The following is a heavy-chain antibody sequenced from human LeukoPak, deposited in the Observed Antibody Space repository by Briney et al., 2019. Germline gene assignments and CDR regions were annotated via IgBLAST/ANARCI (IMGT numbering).Heavy chain of an antibody. J-gene: IGHJ4*02. CDR1: GFTFNSYA. Sequence: GGSLRLSCAPSGFTFNSYAMNWVRQAHGRGLEWVSAISGSGSTTYYADSVKGRFTISRDNTKNTLYLQMNTLSAEDTAVYYCAKAAVPGTKYYFDYWGQGTLVTVSS. CDR2: ISGSGSTT. CDR3: AKAAVPGTKYYFDY. V-gene: IGHV3-23*01. D-gene: IGHD2-8*01.